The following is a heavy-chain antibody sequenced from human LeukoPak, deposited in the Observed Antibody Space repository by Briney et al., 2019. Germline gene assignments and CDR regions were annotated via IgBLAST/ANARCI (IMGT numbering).Heavy chain of an antibody. V-gene: IGHV4-30-4*08. Sequence: SETLSLTCTVSGGSISSGDYYWSWIRQPPGKGLEWIGYIYYSGSTYYNPSLKSRVTISVDTSKNQFSLKLSSVTAADTAVYYCASGRITMIVVVTPPHYWGQGTLVTVSS. CDR2: IYYSGST. CDR3: ASGRITMIVVVTPPHY. J-gene: IGHJ4*02. D-gene: IGHD3-22*01. CDR1: GGSISSGDYY.